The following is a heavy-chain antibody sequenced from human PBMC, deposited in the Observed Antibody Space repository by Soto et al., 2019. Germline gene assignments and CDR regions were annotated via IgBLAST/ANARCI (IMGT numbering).Heavy chain of an antibody. CDR1: GGTFSSYA. CDR3: ARVWGYYGSGSYYIVQAFDP. CDR2: IIPIFGTA. Sequence: SVKVSCKASGGTFSSYAISWVRQAPGQGLEWMGGIIPIFGTANYAQKFQGRVTITADESTSTAYMELSSLRSEDTAVYYCARVWGYYGSGSYYIVQAFDPWGQGTLVTVSS. J-gene: IGHJ5*02. D-gene: IGHD3-10*01. V-gene: IGHV1-69*13.